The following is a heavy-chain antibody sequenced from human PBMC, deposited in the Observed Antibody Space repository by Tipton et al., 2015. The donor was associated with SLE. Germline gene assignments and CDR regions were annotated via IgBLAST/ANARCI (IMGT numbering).Heavy chain of an antibody. D-gene: IGHD2-21*01. CDR3: AREVITITDSDAFDI. CDR2: ISYSGNAYYT. J-gene: IGHJ3*02. V-gene: IGHV4-31*03. Sequence: TLSLTCSVSGGSINNDGDYWSWIRQYPGKNLEWIGYISYSGNAYYTHYNPSLKSRVTMSIDTSQNQFSLELNSVTAADTAVYYCAREVITITDSDAFDIWGQGTMVTVSS. CDR1: GGSINNDGDY.